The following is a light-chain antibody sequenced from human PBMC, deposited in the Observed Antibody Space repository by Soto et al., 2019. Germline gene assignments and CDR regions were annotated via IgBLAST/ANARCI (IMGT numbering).Light chain of an antibody. J-gene: IGKJ1*01. V-gene: IGKV3-11*01. Sequence: EIVLTQSPATLSLSPGERATLSCRASQSVSRYLAWYQQKPGQAPRLLIYDASNRATGIPARFSGSGSGTDFTLTSSSLEPEDFAVYYCQQRSNWPPVWAFGQGTKVEIK. CDR1: QSVSRY. CDR2: DAS. CDR3: QQRSNWPPVWA.